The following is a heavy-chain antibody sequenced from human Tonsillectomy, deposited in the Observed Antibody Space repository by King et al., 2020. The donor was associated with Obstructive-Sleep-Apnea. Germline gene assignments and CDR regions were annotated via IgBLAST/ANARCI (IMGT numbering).Heavy chain of an antibody. CDR3: ARAGDYDSSGYHYRYYYYGMDV. V-gene: IGHV3-30*04. CDR2: FSYDGSDE. Sequence: QLVQSGGGVVQPGRSLRLSCAASGFTFSTYTMHWVRQAPGKGLEWVAVFSYDGSDEYYADSVKGRFTISRDNSKNTLYLQMNSLKPEDTAVYYCARAGDYDSSGYHYRYYYYGMDVWGQGTTVTVSS. J-gene: IGHJ6*02. D-gene: IGHD3-22*01. CDR1: GFTFSTYT.